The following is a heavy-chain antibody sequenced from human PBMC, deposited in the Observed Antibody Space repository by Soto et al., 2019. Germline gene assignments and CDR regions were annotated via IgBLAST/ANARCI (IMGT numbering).Heavy chain of an antibody. CDR2: ISSSSSYI. CDR3: ARDGLGSWYPY. Sequence: EVQLVESGGGLVKPGGSLRLSCAASGFTFSSYSMNWVRQAPGKGLEWVSAISSSSSYIYYADSVKGRFTISRDNAKNSLYLQMNSLRAEDTAVYYCARDGLGSWYPYWGQGTLVTVSS. CDR1: GFTFSSYS. V-gene: IGHV3-21*01. D-gene: IGHD6-13*01. J-gene: IGHJ4*02.